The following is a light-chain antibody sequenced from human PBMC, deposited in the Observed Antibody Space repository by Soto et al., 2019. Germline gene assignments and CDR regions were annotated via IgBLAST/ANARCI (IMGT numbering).Light chain of an antibody. CDR2: DAS. J-gene: IGKJ1*01. Sequence: DIPMAQSPSTLSASVGDRVTLSCRASQTIISCLAWYQQKPGKAPKLLIYDASTIDTGVPSRFSGTGSGTEFTLTISSLQSEDFAIYYCQQYNNWPRTFGQGTKVDI. V-gene: IGKV1-5*01. CDR1: QTIISC. CDR3: QQYNNWPRT.